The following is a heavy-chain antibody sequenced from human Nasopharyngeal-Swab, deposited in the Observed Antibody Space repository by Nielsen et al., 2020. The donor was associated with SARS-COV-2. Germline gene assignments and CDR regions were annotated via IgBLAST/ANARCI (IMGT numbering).Heavy chain of an antibody. CDR2: IIPIFGTA. CDR3: ARGVVSGSYGSLTDAFEI. V-gene: IGHV1-69*06. D-gene: IGHD1-26*01. CDR1: GGTFSSYA. J-gene: IGHJ3*02. Sequence: SVKVSCKASGGTFSSYAISWVRQAPAQGLEWMGGIIPIFGTANYAQKFQGRVTITADSSPSTAYMELSSLRSEDTAVYYCARGVVSGSYGSLTDAFEIWGQGTMVTVSS.